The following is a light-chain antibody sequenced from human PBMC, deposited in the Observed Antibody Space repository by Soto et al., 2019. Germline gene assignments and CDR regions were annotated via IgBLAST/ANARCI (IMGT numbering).Light chain of an antibody. CDR3: QQYGSSQVT. CDR2: GAS. Sequence: VMTQSPATLSVSPGERATLSCRASLSVGTNLAWYQQKPGQAPRLLIYGASSRATGIPDRFSGSGSGTDFTLTISRLEPEDFAVYYCQQYGSSQVTFGQGTKVEIK. J-gene: IGKJ1*01. V-gene: IGKV3-20*01. CDR1: LSVGTN.